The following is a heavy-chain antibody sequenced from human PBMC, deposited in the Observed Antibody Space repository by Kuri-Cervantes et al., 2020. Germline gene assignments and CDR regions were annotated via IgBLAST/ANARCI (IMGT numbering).Heavy chain of an antibody. D-gene: IGHD4-17*01. V-gene: IGHV1-69*06. CDR1: GGTFSSYA. CDR2: IIPIFGTA. J-gene: IGHJ3*02. Sequence: SVKVSRKASGGTFSSYAISWVRQAPGQGLEWMGGIIPIFGTANYAQKFQGRVTITADKSTSTAYMELSSLRSEDTAVYYCARMRDYGRAFDIWGQGTMVTVSS. CDR3: ARMRDYGRAFDI.